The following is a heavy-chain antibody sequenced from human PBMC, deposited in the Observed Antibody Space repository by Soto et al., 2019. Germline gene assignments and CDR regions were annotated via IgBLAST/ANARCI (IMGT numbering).Heavy chain of an antibody. J-gene: IGHJ4*02. Sequence: DSVKVSCQASVYTFSIYAMHWVRQAPGQRLEWMGWINAGYGNTKSSQKFQDRVTISRDTSASTAYMELTSLRSEDTAVYYCARDTGDGTFDFWGQGTLVTVSS. CDR1: VYTFSIYA. CDR3: ARDTGDGTFDF. CDR2: INAGYGNT. V-gene: IGHV1-3*01. D-gene: IGHD7-27*01.